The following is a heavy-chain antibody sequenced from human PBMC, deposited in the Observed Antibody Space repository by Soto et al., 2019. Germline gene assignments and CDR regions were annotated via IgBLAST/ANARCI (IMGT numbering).Heavy chain of an antibody. CDR2: ISYDGSNK. J-gene: IGHJ6*02. Sequence: PGGSLRLSCAASGFTFSSYGMHWVRQAPGKGLEWVAVISYDGSNKYYADSVKGRFTISRDNSKNTLYLQMNSLRAEDTAVYYCAKDGYCSSTSCYTYYYYGTDVWGQGTTVTVS. D-gene: IGHD2-2*03. CDR1: GFTFSSYG. V-gene: IGHV3-30*18. CDR3: AKDGYCSSTSCYTYYYYGTDV.